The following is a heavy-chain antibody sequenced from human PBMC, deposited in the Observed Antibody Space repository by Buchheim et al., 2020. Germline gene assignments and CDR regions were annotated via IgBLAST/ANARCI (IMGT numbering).Heavy chain of an antibody. V-gene: IGHV3-23*04. CDR3: AKVFYSDTWYGEDS. J-gene: IGHJ4*02. CDR2: VSGRGRPGGVST. D-gene: IGHD3-10*01. CDR1: GFSFIDYG. Sequence: VQLVESGGGVVQPGRSLRLSCAASGFSFIDYGMTWVRQAPGKGLEWVSSVSGRGRPGGVSTFYADSVKGRFTISKDYSKTTLYLQMNSLRVEDTAIYYCAKVFYSDTWYGEDSWGQGTL.